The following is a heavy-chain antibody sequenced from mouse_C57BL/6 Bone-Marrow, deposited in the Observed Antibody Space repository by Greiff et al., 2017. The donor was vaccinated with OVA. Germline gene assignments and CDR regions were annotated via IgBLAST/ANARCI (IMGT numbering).Heavy chain of an antibody. CDR3: AREASYYGSSYVGY. J-gene: IGHJ2*01. CDR1: GYTFTSYG. D-gene: IGHD1-1*01. Sequence: VKLMESGAELARPGASVKLSCKASGYTFTSYGISWVKQRTGQGLEWIGEIYPRSGNTYYNEKFKGKATLTADKSSSTAYMELRSLTSEDSAVYFGAREASYYGSSYVGYWGQGTTLTVSS. V-gene: IGHV1-81*01. CDR2: IYPRSGNT.